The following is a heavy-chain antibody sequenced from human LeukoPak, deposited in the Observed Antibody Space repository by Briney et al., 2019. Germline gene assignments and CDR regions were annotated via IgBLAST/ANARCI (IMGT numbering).Heavy chain of an antibody. CDR3: ARGGRGRPAVYHYYMDV. Sequence: ASVKVSCKASGGTFSSYAISWVRQSPGQGLEWMGGIIPIFGTANYAQKFQGRVTITADESTSTAYMELSSLRSEDTAVYYCARGGRGRPAVYHYYMDVWGKGTTVTVSS. V-gene: IGHV1-69*13. CDR2: IIPIFGTA. CDR1: GGTFSSYA. J-gene: IGHJ6*03.